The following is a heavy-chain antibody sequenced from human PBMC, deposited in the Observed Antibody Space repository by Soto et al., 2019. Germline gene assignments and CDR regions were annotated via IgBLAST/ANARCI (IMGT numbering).Heavy chain of an antibody. V-gene: IGHV3-33*08. CDR3: ARVPAAIHYYYYYMDV. Sequence: PGGSLRLSCAASGFTFSSYGMHWVRQAPGKGLEWVAVIWYDGSNKYYADSVKGRFTISRDNSKNTLYLQMNSLRAEDTAVYYCARVPAAIHYYYYYMDVWGKGTTVTVSS. D-gene: IGHD2-2*01. J-gene: IGHJ6*03. CDR1: GFTFSSYG. CDR2: IWYDGSNK.